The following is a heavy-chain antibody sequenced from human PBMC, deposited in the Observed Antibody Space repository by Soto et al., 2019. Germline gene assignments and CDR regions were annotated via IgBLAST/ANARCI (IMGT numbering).Heavy chain of an antibody. V-gene: IGHV1-69*13. Sequence: SVKVSCKASGGTFSSYAISWVRQAPGQGLEWMGGIIPIFGTANYAQKFQGRVTINADESTSTVYMELSSLRSEDTVVYYCARDPRYCSGGSCYGYNWFDPWGQGTLVTVSS. J-gene: IGHJ5*02. CDR3: ARDPRYCSGGSCYGYNWFDP. CDR2: IIPIFGTA. D-gene: IGHD2-15*01. CDR1: GGTFSSYA.